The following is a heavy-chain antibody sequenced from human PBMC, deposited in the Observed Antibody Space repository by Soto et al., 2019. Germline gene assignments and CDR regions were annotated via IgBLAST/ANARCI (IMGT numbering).Heavy chain of an antibody. CDR3: AREIGEGTWIKLWLLGYYFDY. J-gene: IGHJ4*02. CDR2: TYYRSKWYN. Sequence: SQTLSLTCAISGDSVSSNSAAWNWIRQSPSRGLEWLGRTYYRSKWYNDYAVSVKSRITINPDTSKNQFSLQLNSVTPEDTAVYYCAREIGEGTWIKLWLLGYYFDYWGPVTLVTVSS. V-gene: IGHV6-1*01. D-gene: IGHD5-18*01. CDR1: GDSVSSNSAA.